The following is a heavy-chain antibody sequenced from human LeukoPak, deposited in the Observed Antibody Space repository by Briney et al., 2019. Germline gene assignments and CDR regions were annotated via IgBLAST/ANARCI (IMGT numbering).Heavy chain of an antibody. Sequence: ASVKVSCKASGYTFTSYDINWVRQATGQGLEWMGWLNPNSGNTSYAQKFQGRVTMTRDTSTSTVYMELSSLRSEDTAVYYCARDGDCGGDCRPLDYWGQGTLVTVSS. J-gene: IGHJ4*02. D-gene: IGHD2-21*02. V-gene: IGHV1-8*01. CDR1: GYTFTSYD. CDR3: ARDGDCGGDCRPLDY. CDR2: LNPNSGNT.